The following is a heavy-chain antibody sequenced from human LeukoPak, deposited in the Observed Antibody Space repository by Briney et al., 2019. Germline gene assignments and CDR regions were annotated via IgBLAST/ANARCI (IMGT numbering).Heavy chain of an antibody. CDR2: IHYSGST. Sequence: SETLSLTCTVSGSSTSGYYWSWLRQPPGKELEWIAYIHYSGSTKYNPSLKSRGTISVDTSKNQFSLKLSSVTAADTAVYYCARHGGYSYGSFDCWGQGTLVTVSS. V-gene: IGHV4-59*08. D-gene: IGHD5-18*01. CDR1: GSSTSGYY. CDR3: ARHGGYSYGSFDC. J-gene: IGHJ4*02.